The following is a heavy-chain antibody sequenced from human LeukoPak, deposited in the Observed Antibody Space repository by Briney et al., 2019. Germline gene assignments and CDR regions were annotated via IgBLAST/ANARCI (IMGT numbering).Heavy chain of an antibody. CDR1: GYTFTSYG. J-gene: IGHJ6*03. Sequence: ASVKVSCKASGYTFTSYGISWVRQAPGQGLEWMGWISAYNGNTNYAQKLQGRVTMTTDTSTSTAYMELRSLRSDDTAVYYCARLYSSSWYYYYYMDVWGKGTTVTISS. V-gene: IGHV1-18*01. D-gene: IGHD6-13*01. CDR3: ARLYSSSWYYYYYMDV. CDR2: ISAYNGNT.